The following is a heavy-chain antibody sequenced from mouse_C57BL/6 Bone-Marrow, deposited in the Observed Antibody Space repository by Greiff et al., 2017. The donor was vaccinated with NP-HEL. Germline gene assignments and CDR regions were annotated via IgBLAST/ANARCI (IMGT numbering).Heavy chain of an antibody. Sequence: VQLQQPGAELVKPGASVKVSCKASGYTFTSYWMHWVKQRPGQGLEWIGRIHPSDSDTNYNQKFKGKATLTVEKSSSTSYMQLSSLTSEDSAVYYCAIVGNGNPYYFDYWGQGTTLTVSS. CDR3: AIVGNGNPYYFDY. V-gene: IGHV1-74*01. J-gene: IGHJ2*01. CDR2: IHPSDSDT. CDR1: GYTFTSYW. D-gene: IGHD2-1*01.